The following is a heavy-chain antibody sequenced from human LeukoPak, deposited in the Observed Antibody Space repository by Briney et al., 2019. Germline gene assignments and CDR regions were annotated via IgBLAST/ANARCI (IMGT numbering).Heavy chain of an antibody. D-gene: IGHD4-17*01. V-gene: IGHV3-33*06. J-gene: IGHJ6*02. CDR2: IWYDGSEK. CDR1: GFTFSSYS. CDR3: AKDFGTTSVTSAGGMDV. Sequence: PGGSLRLSCAASGFTFSSYSMNWVRQAPGKGLEWVAIIWYDGSEKYYADSVRGRFTISRDNSKNTAYLQMDSLRVEDTAVYYCAKDFGTTSVTSAGGMDVWGHGTTVIVSS.